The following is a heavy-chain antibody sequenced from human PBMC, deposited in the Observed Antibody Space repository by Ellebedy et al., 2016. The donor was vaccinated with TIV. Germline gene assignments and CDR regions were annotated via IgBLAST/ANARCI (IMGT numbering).Heavy chain of an antibody. Sequence: PGGSLRLSCAASGFTFSSYAMSWVRQAPGKGLEWVSAISGSAGSTYYADSVKGRFTISRDNSKNTLYLHMSSLRAEDTAVYYCAKLSTGSRIDLPYYFDYWGQGTLVTVSS. D-gene: IGHD1-14*01. CDR3: AKLSTGSRIDLPYYFDY. V-gene: IGHV3-23*01. CDR1: GFTFSSYA. CDR2: ISGSAGST. J-gene: IGHJ4*02.